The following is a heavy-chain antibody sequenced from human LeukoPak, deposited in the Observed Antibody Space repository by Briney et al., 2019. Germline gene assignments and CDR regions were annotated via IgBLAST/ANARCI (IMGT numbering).Heavy chain of an antibody. CDR1: GFTFSSYW. Sequence: GGSLRLSCAASGFTFSSYWMSWVRQAPGKGLEWVANIKQDGSEKYYVDSVKGRFTISRDNAKNSLYLQMNSLRAEDTAVYYCVRDSGDYGGYYFDYWGQGTLVTVSS. CDR2: IKQDGSEK. D-gene: IGHD4-17*01. CDR3: VRDSGDYGGYYFDY. J-gene: IGHJ4*02. V-gene: IGHV3-7*01.